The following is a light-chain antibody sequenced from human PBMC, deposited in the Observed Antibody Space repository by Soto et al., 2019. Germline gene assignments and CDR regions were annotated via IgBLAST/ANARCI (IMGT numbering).Light chain of an antibody. V-gene: IGKV3-11*01. Sequence: EIVLTQSPATLSLSPGERATLSCRASQSVSSYLAWYQQKPGQAPRLLIYDASNRATGIPARFSGSGSGTDVTLTISSLEPEDFAVYYCQQRSNLPLLTFGGGTKVEIK. CDR2: DAS. CDR3: QQRSNLPLLT. CDR1: QSVSSY. J-gene: IGKJ4*01.